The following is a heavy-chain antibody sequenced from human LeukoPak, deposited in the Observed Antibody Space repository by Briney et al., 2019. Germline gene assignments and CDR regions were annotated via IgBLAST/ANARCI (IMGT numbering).Heavy chain of an antibody. V-gene: IGHV1-69*05. J-gene: IGHJ4*02. CDR3: ARLIRGYSYGYLGTIDY. Sequence: ASVKVSCKASGGTFSSYAISWVRQAPGQGLEWMGGIIPIFGTANYAQKLQGRVTMTTDTSTSTAYMELRSLRSDDTAAYYCARLIRGYSYGYLGTIDYWGQGTLVTVSS. CDR2: IIPIFGTA. D-gene: IGHD5-18*01. CDR1: GGTFSSYA.